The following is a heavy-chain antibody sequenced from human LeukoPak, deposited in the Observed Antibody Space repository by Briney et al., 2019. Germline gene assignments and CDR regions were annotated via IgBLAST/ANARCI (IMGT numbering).Heavy chain of an antibody. CDR2: MYHRGTT. D-gene: IGHD3-10*01. CDR1: GYSISDGYY. Sequence: SETPSLTCTVSGYSISDGYYWGWVRQSPEKGLEWLGSMYHRGTTYNNPSLKSRISISVDTSNNQVSLRLSSVTAADTAVYYCVRDLVTMFRGGFDSWGQGTLVTVSS. J-gene: IGHJ4*02. CDR3: VRDLVTMFRGGFDS. V-gene: IGHV4-38-2*02.